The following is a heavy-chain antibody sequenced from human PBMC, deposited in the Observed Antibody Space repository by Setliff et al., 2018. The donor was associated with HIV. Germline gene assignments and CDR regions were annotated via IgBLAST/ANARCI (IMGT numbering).Heavy chain of an antibody. CDR2: ISSSSRSK. Sequence: PGGSLRLSCEASGFTFSTYSMNWVRQAPGKGLEWVSSISSSSRSKYYADSVKGRFTISRDNAKNSLYLQMNSLRAEDTAVYYCARDVSWRVRTYIDYWGQGALVTAPQ. CDR1: GFTFSTYS. J-gene: IGHJ4*02. D-gene: IGHD3-3*01. V-gene: IGHV3-21*01. CDR3: ARDVSWRVRTYIDY.